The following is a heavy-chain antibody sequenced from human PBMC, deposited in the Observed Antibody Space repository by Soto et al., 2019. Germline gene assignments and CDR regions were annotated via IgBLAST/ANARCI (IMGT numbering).Heavy chain of an antibody. CDR3: ARDLSAIITMVRGVILSGFDY. V-gene: IGHV1-46*01. Sequence: GASVKVSCKASGYTFTSYYMHWVRQAPGQGLEWMGIINPSGGSTSYAQKFQGRVTMTRDTSTSTVYMELSSLRSEDTAVYYCARDLSAIITMVRGVILSGFDYWGQGTLVTVSS. D-gene: IGHD3-10*01. CDR1: GYTFTSYY. CDR2: INPSGGST. J-gene: IGHJ4*02.